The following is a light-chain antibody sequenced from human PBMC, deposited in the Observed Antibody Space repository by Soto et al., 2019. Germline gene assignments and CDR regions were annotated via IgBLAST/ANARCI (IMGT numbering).Light chain of an antibody. CDR1: SSDVGGYNY. V-gene: IGLV2-14*01. J-gene: IGLJ2*01. CDR2: DVS. CDR3: RSYTSSRTYVI. Sequence: QSALTQPASVSGSPGQSITISCTGTSSDVGGYNYVSWYQQHPGKAPKLMIYDVSNRPSGVSNRFSGSKSGNTASLTISGLQAEEEDDYYCRSYTSSRTYVIFGGRTKHTVL.